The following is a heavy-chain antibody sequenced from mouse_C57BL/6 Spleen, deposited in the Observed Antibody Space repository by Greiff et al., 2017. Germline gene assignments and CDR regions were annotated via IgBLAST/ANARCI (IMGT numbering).Heavy chain of an antibody. J-gene: IGHJ3*01. CDR1: GYTFTSYW. V-gene: IGHV1-59*01. CDR3: AGSSGYWFAY. Sequence: QVQLKQPGAELVRPGTSVKLSCKASGYTFTSYWMHWVKQRPGQGLEWIGVIDPSDSYTNYNQKFKGKATLTVDTSSSTAYMQLSSLTSEDSAVYYCAGSSGYWFAYWGQGTLVTVSA. CDR2: IDPSDSYT. D-gene: IGHD3-2*02.